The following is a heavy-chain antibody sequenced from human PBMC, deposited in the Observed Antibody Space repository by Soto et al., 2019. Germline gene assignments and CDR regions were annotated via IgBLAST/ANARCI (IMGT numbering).Heavy chain of an antibody. CDR2: ISSSSSYI. CDR3: AREAVDTAMGDYYYYGMDV. J-gene: IGHJ6*02. CDR1: GFTFSSYS. V-gene: IGHV3-21*01. D-gene: IGHD5-18*01. Sequence: SLRLSCAASGFTFSSYSMNWVRQAPGKGLEWVSSISSSSSYIYYADSVKGRFTISRDNAKNSLYLQMNSLRAEDTAVYYCAREAVDTAMGDYYYYGMDVWGQGTTVTVSS.